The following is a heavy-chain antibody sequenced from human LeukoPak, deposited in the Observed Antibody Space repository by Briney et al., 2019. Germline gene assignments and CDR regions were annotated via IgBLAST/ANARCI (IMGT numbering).Heavy chain of an antibody. Sequence: SETLSLTCAVYDESFSGYYWSWIRQPPGKGLDWIGEINHSGSTNYNPSLKSRVTISVDTSKNQFSLKLSSVTAADTAVYHCARGIPGRSIDYWGQGTLVTVSS. CDR3: ARGIPGRSIDY. CDR1: DESFSGYY. CDR2: INHSGST. D-gene: IGHD3-16*02. J-gene: IGHJ4*02. V-gene: IGHV4-34*01.